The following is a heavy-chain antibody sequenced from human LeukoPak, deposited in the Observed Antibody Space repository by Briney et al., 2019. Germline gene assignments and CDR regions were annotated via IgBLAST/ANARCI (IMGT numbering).Heavy chain of an antibody. CDR1: GFTFSSYW. CDR2: IKQDGSEK. Sequence: QPGGSLRLSCATSGFTFSSYWMSWVRQAPGKGLEWVANIKQDGSEKNYLDSVKGRFTISRDNAKNSLYLQMNSLTGEDTAIYYCAREGGTIEIGEFDYWGQGTLVTVSS. CDR3: AREGGTIEIGEFDY. J-gene: IGHJ4*02. V-gene: IGHV3-7*01. D-gene: IGHD3-16*02.